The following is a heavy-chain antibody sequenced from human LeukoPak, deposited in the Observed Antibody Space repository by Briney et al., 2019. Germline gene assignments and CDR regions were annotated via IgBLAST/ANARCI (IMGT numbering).Heavy chain of an antibody. D-gene: IGHD3-3*01. J-gene: IGHJ4*02. Sequence: GGSLRLSCAASGFTFSSYAMHWVRQAPGKGLEWVAVISYDGSNKYYADSVKGRFTISRDNSKNTLYLQMNSLRAEDTAVYYCARDGYYDFWSGYYTHFDYWGQGTLVTVSS. V-gene: IGHV3-30-3*01. CDR1: GFTFSSYA. CDR2: ISYDGSNK. CDR3: ARDGYYDFWSGYYTHFDY.